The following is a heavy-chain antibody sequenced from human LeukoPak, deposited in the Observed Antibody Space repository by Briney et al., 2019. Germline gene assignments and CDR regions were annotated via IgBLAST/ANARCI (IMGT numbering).Heavy chain of an antibody. V-gene: IGHV3-20*04. Sequence: PGRSLRLSCAASGFTFGDYAMHWVRQAPGKGLEWVSGINWNGGSTGYADSVKGRFTISRDNAKNSLYLQMNSLRAEDTALYYCARGGYSSSEDYWGQGTLVTVSS. J-gene: IGHJ4*02. D-gene: IGHD6-6*01. CDR1: GFTFGDYA. CDR2: INWNGGST. CDR3: ARGGYSSSEDY.